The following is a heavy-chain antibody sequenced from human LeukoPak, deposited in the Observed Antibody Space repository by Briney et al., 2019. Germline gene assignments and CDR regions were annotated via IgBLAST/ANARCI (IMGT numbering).Heavy chain of an antibody. V-gene: IGHV1-69*04. D-gene: IGHD3-3*01. J-gene: IGHJ4*02. Sequence: SVKVSCEASGGTFSSYAISWVRQAPGQGLEWMGRIIPIFGIANYAQKFQGRVTITADKSTSTAYMELSSLRSEDTAVYYCAREYDFWSGYSHWGQGTLVTVSS. CDR2: IIPIFGIA. CDR3: AREYDFWSGYSH. CDR1: GGTFSSYA.